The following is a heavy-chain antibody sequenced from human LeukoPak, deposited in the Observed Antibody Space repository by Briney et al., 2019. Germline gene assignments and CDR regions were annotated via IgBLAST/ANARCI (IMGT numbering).Heavy chain of an antibody. Sequence: GGSLRLSCAASGFTFYNYGMHWVRQAPGKGLEWVAVIWYDGSNKYYADSVKGRFTISRDNSKNTLYLQMNSLRAEDTAVYYCAKEYSSSSKYNWFDPWGQGTLVTVSS. CDR3: AKEYSSSSKYNWFDP. D-gene: IGHD6-6*01. CDR1: GFTFYNYG. V-gene: IGHV3-33*06. CDR2: IWYDGSNK. J-gene: IGHJ5*02.